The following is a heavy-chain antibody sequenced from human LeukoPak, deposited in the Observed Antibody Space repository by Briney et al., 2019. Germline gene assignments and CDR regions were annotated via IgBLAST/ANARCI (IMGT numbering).Heavy chain of an antibody. V-gene: IGHV3-11*01. CDR1: GFTFSDYN. Sequence: PGGSLRLSCAASGFTFSDYNMRWIRQAPGKGLEWVSSISRSGSTKYYADSVKGRFTISRDNAKNSLFLQMNSLRAEDTAVYYCARDGSGSYSAFPNWFDPWGQGTLVNVFS. CDR3: ARDGSGSYSAFPNWFDP. D-gene: IGHD1-26*01. J-gene: IGHJ5*02. CDR2: ISRSGSTK.